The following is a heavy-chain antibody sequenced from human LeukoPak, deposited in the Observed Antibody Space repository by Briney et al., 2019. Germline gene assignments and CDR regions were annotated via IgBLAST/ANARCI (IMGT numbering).Heavy chain of an antibody. V-gene: IGHV3-23*01. CDR3: TKVVIYYDSSGQDDY. J-gene: IGHJ4*02. D-gene: IGHD3-22*01. Sequence: GGSLRLSCAASGFTFSSYAMSWVRQAPGKGLEWVSAISGSGGSTYYADSVKGRFTISRDNSKNTLYLQMNSLRAEDTAVYYCTKVVIYYDSSGQDDYWGQGTLVTVSS. CDR2: ISGSGGST. CDR1: GFTFSSYA.